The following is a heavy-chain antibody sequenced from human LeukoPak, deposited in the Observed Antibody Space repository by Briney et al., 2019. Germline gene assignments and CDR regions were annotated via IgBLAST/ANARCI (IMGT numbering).Heavy chain of an antibody. CDR2: IYYSGST. CDR3: ARMRFGQYYFDY. J-gene: IGHJ4*02. D-gene: IGHD3/OR15-3a*01. Sequence: SQTLSLTCTVSGGSISSGDYYWSWIRQPPGKGLEWIGYIYYSGSTYYNPSLKSRVTISVDTSKNQFSLKLSSVTAADTAVYYCARMRFGQYYFDYWGQGTLVTVSS. CDR1: GGSISSGDYY. V-gene: IGHV4-30-4*01.